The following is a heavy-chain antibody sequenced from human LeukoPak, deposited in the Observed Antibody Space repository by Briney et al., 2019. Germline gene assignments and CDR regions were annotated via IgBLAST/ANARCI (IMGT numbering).Heavy chain of an antibody. Sequence: RGSLRLSCAASGFMFSSNWMSWVRLAPGKGLEWVANIKEDGTETYYVDSVKGRFTISRDNAKNSLYLQMNGLRVEDTAVYYCAKEGRSLQTYWGQGTLVTVSS. V-gene: IGHV3-7*03. D-gene: IGHD5-24*01. CDR1: GFMFSSNW. J-gene: IGHJ4*02. CDR2: IKEDGTET. CDR3: AKEGRSLQTY.